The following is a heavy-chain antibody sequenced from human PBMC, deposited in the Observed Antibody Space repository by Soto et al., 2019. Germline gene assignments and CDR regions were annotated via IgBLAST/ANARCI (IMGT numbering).Heavy chain of an antibody. V-gene: IGHV1-3*01. Sequence: ASVKVSCKAAGYAFTSYAMHWGRQAPGQRLEWMGWINAGNGNTKYSQKFQGRVTITRDTSASTAYMELSSLRSEDTAVYYCARERRSYSSSLYFDYWGQGTLVTVSS. CDR3: ARERRSYSSSLYFDY. CDR2: INAGNGNT. CDR1: GYAFTSYA. J-gene: IGHJ4*02. D-gene: IGHD6-13*01.